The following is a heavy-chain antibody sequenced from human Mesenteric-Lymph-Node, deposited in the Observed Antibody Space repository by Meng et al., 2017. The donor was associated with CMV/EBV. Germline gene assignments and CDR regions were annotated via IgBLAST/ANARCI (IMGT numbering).Heavy chain of an antibody. CDR1: GFTFDDYG. CDR2: MNWNGGST. D-gene: IGHD4-11*01. CDR3: AREGDYNGYYYGMDV. J-gene: IGHJ6*02. V-gene: IGHV3-20*04. Sequence: GGSLKISCAASGFTFDDYGMSWVRQTPGKGLEWVSGMNWNGGSTGYADSVKGRFTISRDNAKNSLYLQMNSLRVEDTALYYCAREGDYNGYYYGMDVWGQGTTVTVSS.